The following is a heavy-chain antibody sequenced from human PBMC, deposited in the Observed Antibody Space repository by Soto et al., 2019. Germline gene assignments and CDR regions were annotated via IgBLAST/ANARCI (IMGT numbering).Heavy chain of an antibody. D-gene: IGHD2-2*02. CDR2: IIPIFGTA. CDR1: GGTFSSYA. J-gene: IGHJ6*02. Sequence: SVKVSCKASGGTFSSYAISWVRQAPGQGLEWMGGIIPIFGTANYAQKFQGRVTITADKSTSTAYMELSSLRSEDTAVYYCACLQGPLASLGYCSSTSCYTRSYYYGMDVWGQGTKVTVYS. V-gene: IGHV1-69*06. CDR3: ACLQGPLASLGYCSSTSCYTRSYYYGMDV.